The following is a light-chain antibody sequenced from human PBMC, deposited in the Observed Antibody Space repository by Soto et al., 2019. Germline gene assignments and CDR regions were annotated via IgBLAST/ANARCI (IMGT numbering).Light chain of an antibody. Sequence: ILLTQSPGTLSLSPGERATLSCRAIQSVSNNYLAWYQQKPGQAPRLLIYGASSRATGIPDRFSGSGSGTDFTLTISRLEPEDFAVYYCQQYGSSPRITFGQGTRLEIK. CDR1: QSVSNNY. J-gene: IGKJ5*01. V-gene: IGKV3-20*01. CDR2: GAS. CDR3: QQYGSSPRIT.